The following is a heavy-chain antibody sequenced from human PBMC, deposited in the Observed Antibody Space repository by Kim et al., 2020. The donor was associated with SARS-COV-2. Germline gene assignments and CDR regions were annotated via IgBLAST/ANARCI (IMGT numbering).Heavy chain of an antibody. CDR2: MYYSGRT. Sequence: SETLSLTCTVSGDSIGSSNCFWGWIRQAPGQGLECIGSMYYSGRTHYNPSLQSRVTISLDTSKNQFSLRLTFVTTADTAVYYCARNCGSWFGELSYPFNWFDPWGQGTLVTVSS. D-gene: IGHD3-10*01. CDR3: ARNCGSWFGELSYPFNWFDP. J-gene: IGHJ5*02. CDR1: GDSIGSSNCF. V-gene: IGHV4-39*01.